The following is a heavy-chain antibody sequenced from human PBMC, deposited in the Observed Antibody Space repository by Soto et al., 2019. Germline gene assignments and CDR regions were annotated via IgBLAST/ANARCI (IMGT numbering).Heavy chain of an antibody. CDR1: GFTFDDYT. CDR3: AKEMAYVGNSGPFDY. CDR2: IFWDGSNT. V-gene: IGHV3-43*01. D-gene: IGHD3-16*01. J-gene: IGHJ4*02. Sequence: EVQLVESGGVVVQPGGSLRLSCAASGFTFDDYTMHWVRQAPGKGLEWVSLIFWDGSNTHYADSVKGRFTISRDNRKNSLYLQMDRLRTEDTALYYWAKEMAYVGNSGPFDYWAREPWSPSPQ.